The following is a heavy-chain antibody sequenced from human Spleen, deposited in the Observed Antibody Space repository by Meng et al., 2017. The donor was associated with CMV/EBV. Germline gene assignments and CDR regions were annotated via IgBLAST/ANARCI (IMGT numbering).Heavy chain of an antibody. CDR1: GFTFRSYW. D-gene: IGHD6-6*01. J-gene: IGHJ6*02. CDR3: ARVPYRSSSGEYFYYHGMDV. V-gene: IGHV3-30*03. Sequence: GESLKISCAASGFTFRSYWISWVRQAPGRGLEWVAVISYDEIKTYYADSMRGRFTISRDNSKNTLYLEMTRPRPEDTAVYYCARVPYRSSSGEYFYYHGMDVWGQGTTVTVSS. CDR2: ISYDEIKT.